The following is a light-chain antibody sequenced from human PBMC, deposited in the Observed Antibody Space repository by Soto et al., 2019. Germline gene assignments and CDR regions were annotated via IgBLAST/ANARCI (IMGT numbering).Light chain of an antibody. V-gene: IGKV3-20*01. CDR1: RSVSNNY. Sequence: EIVLRQSQGTLSLSPGERATLSCRASRSVSNNYLAWYQQKPGQPPRLLIGAASNRATGIPDRISGSGSGTDFTLTISRLEPEDFAVYYCQQYGSSGTFGQGTKVDIK. CDR2: AAS. J-gene: IGKJ1*01. CDR3: QQYGSSGT.